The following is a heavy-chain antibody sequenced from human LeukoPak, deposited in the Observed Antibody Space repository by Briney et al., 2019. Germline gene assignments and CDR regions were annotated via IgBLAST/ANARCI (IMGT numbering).Heavy chain of an antibody. CDR2: ISAYNGNT. CDR1: GYTFTSYG. J-gene: IGHJ5*02. D-gene: IGHD6-6*01. CDR3: ARDHVDYSSSSQWFDP. V-gene: IGHV1-18*01. Sequence: ASVKVSCKASGYTFTSYGISWVRQAPGQGLEWMGWISAYNGNTNYAQKLQGRVTMTTDTSTSTAYMELRSLRSDDTAVYYCARDHVDYSSSSQWFDPWGQGTLVTVSS.